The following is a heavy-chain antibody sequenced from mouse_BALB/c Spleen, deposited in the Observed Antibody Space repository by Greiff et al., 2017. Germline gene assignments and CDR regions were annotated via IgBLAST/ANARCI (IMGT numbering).Heavy chain of an antibody. V-gene: IGHV8-8-1*01. J-gene: IGHJ3*01. D-gene: IGHD1-1*02. CDR3: ANSRLWSGLAY. CDR2: IGSDDSK. Sequence: QVTLKESGPGLLQPSQTLSLTCTFSGFSFTTYGIALVWIRQPSGLGLVWLVQIGSDDSKFYNPFLKSRITITKDTSNSQVFLKITSVDTEDSATYCCANSRLWSGLAYWGQGTLVTVSA. CDR1: GFSFTTYGIA.